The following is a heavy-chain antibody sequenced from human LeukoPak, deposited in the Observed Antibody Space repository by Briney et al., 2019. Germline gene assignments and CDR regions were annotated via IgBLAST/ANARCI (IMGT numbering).Heavy chain of an antibody. CDR3: ALLDGVLGNGNYYYMDV. CDR2: IWYDGSNK. CDR1: GFTFSSYG. Sequence: PGRSLRLSCAASGFTFSSYGMHWVRQAPGKGLEWVAVIWYDGSNKYYADSVKGRFTISRDNSKNTLYLQMNSLRAEDTAVYYCALLDGVLGNGNYYYMDVWGKGTTVTVSS. D-gene: IGHD2-8*01. J-gene: IGHJ6*03. V-gene: IGHV3-33*01.